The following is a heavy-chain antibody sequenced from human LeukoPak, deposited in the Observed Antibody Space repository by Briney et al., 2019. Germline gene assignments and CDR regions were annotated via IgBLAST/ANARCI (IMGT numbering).Heavy chain of an antibody. D-gene: IGHD1-1*01. V-gene: IGHV3-30*02. Sequence: GGSLRLSCAASGFTFSSYGMHWVRQAPGKGLEWVAFIRYDGSNKYYADSVRGRFTISRDNSKNTLYLQMDSLRAEDTAVYYCAKLYNWNEPPFDYWGQGTLVTVSS. CDR3: AKLYNWNEPPFDY. CDR2: IRYDGSNK. CDR1: GFTFSSYG. J-gene: IGHJ4*02.